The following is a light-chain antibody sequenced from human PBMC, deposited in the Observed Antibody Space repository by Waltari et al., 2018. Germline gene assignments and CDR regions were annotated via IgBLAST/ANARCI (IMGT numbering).Light chain of an antibody. CDR2: DAS. CDR1: QDIRKN. Sequence: DIQMTQSPSSLSASVGDRVTITCQASQDIRKNLNWFQQKPGKAPQVLIFDASTSQAAVPSRFRGSGSGTDFAFTISSLQPEDIGTYFCQQYANLPLTFGGGTRVEIK. CDR3: QQYANLPLT. J-gene: IGKJ4*01. V-gene: IGKV1-33*01.